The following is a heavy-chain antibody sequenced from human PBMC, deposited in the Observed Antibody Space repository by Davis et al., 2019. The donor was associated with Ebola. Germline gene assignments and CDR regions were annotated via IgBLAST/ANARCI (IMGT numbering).Heavy chain of an antibody. Sequence: PSETLSLTCTVSGGSISSYYWSWIRQPPGKGLEWIGYIYYSGSTNYNPSLKSRVTISVDTSKNQFSLKLSSVTAADTAVYYCARRASSWYEGEFDYWGQGTLVTVSS. J-gene: IGHJ4*02. CDR1: GGSISSYY. V-gene: IGHV4-59*08. CDR3: ARRASSWYEGEFDY. D-gene: IGHD6-13*01. CDR2: IYYSGST.